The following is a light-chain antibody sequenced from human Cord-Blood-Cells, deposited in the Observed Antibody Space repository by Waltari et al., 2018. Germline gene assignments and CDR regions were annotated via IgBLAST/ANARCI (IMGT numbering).Light chain of an antibody. CDR2: AAS. J-gene: IGKJ2*01. V-gene: IGKV1-39*01. CDR1: QSISSY. CDR3: QQSYSTLYT. Sequence: DIQMTQSPSSLSACVGDGVTITCRASQSISSYLNWYQQKPGKAPKLLIYAASSLQSGFPSRFSGSGSGTDFTLTISSLQPEDFATYYCQQSYSTLYTFGQGTKLEIK.